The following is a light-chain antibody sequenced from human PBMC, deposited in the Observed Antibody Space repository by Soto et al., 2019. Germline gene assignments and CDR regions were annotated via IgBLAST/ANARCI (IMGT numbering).Light chain of an antibody. CDR3: SSYTSSNTLV. J-gene: IGLJ1*01. CDR2: DVS. Sequence: QSALTQPASVSGSPGQSITISCTGTSSDVGGSNYVSWYQQHPGKAPKLMIYDVSNRPSGVSNRFSASKSVNTASLTISGLQAEDEADYYCSSYTSSNTLVFGPGTKLTVL. CDR1: SSDVGGSNY. V-gene: IGLV2-14*01.